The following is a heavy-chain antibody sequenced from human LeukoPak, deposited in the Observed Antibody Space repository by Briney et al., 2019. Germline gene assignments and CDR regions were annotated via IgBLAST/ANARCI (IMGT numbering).Heavy chain of an antibody. CDR2: IKQDGSEK. J-gene: IGHJ5*02. CDR3: ATSSNAPGNH. D-gene: IGHD2-2*01. CDR1: GFTFSSNW. V-gene: IGHV3-7*01. Sequence: GGSLRLSCVASGFTFSSNWMSWVRQAPGKGLEWVANIKQDGSEKYYVDSVKGRFTISRDNAKNSLNLQMNSLRAEDTAVYYCATSSNAPGNHWGQGTLVTVSS.